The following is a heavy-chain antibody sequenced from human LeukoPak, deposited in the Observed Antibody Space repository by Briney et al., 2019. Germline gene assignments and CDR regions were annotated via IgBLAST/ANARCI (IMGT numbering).Heavy chain of an antibody. D-gene: IGHD3-16*02. V-gene: IGHV3-30*03. CDR3: ARGWGSYRSGWFDP. CDR1: GFTFSSYG. CDR2: ISYDGSNK. Sequence: GRSLRLSCAASGFTFSSYGMHWVRQAPGKGLEWVAVISYDGSNKYYADSVKGRFTISRDNSKNTLYLQMNSLRAEDTAVYYCARGWGSYRSGWFDPWGQGTLVTVSS. J-gene: IGHJ5*02.